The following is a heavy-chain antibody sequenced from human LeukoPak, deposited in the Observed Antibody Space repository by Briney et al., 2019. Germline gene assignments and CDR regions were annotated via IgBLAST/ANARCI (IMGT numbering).Heavy chain of an antibody. D-gene: IGHD4-17*01. CDR1: GGSMSGHF. J-gene: IGHJ5*02. CDR3: ARARGDYVNNWFDP. V-gene: IGHV4-59*11. CDR2: RDDSGRS. Sequence: SETLSLTCNVPGGSMSGHFWIWFRQPPGKGLEWIGHRDDSGRSNYNPSLRSRVTISIDTSKNQFSLKLSSVTAADTAVYYCARARGDYVNNWFDPWGQGTLVTVSS.